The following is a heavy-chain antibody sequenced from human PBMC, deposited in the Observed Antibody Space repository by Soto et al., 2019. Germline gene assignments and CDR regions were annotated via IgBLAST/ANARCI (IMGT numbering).Heavy chain of an antibody. D-gene: IGHD3-10*01. Sequence: GGSLRLSCAPSGFIFSEHGIQWVRQAPGKGLEWVADSSNDGIYTFYAESVKGRFTISRDNSKKTVSLQMSSLRVADTAVYYCARGFSGPQLTSVFGLDVWGQGTTVTVSS. V-gene: IGHV3-30*03. CDR2: SSNDGIYT. J-gene: IGHJ6*02. CDR3: ARGFSGPQLTSVFGLDV. CDR1: GFIFSEHG.